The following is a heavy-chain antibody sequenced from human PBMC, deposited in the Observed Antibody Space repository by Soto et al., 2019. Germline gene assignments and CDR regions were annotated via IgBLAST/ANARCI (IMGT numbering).Heavy chain of an antibody. CDR1: GYTFTSYA. D-gene: IGHD3-3*01. CDR3: ARVYDFWSGYDY. Sequence: QVQLVQSGAEVKKPGASVKVSCKASGYTFTSYAMHWVRQAPGQRLEWMGWINAGNGNTKYSQKFQGRVTMTRDTSASTAYMELSSLRSEGTAVYYCARVYDFWSGYDYWGQGTLVTGSS. V-gene: IGHV1-3*01. CDR2: INAGNGNT. J-gene: IGHJ4*02.